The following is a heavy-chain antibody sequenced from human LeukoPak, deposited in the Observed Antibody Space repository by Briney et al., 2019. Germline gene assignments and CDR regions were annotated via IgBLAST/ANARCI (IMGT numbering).Heavy chain of an antibody. J-gene: IGHJ4*02. D-gene: IGHD2/OR15-2a*01. CDR2: IYYSGST. Sequence: SETLSLTCTVSGGSISSHYWSWIRQPPGKGLEWIGYIYYSGSTNYNPSLKSRVTISVDTSKNQFSLKLSSVTAADTAVYYCVRDFLVWGQGTLVTVSS. CDR1: GGSISSHY. CDR3: VRDFLV. V-gene: IGHV4-59*11.